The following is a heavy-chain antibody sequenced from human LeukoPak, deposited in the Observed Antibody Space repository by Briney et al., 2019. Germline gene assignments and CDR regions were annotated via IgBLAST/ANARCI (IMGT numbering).Heavy chain of an antibody. D-gene: IGHD6-19*01. CDR3: ARDSSGWSRNY. CDR1: GFTFSDYY. V-gene: IGHV3-11*05. Sequence: GGSLRLSCAASGFTFSDYYMSWIRQAPGKGREWVSYISSSSSYTNYADSVKGRFTISRDNAKNSLYLQMNSLRAEDTAVYYCARDSSGWSRNYWGQGTLVTVSS. J-gene: IGHJ4*02. CDR2: ISSSSSYT.